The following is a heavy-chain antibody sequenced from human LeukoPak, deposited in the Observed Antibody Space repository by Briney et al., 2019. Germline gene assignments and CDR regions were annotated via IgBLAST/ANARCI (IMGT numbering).Heavy chain of an antibody. CDR2: IKYDGSEK. Sequence: GGSLRLSCAASGFTFSTYWMNWVRQAPGKGLEWVANIKYDGSEKYYVDSVKGRFTISRDNAGNSLHLQMNSLRAEDTAVYYCARDSVRGRPLVACDIWGQGTKVTVSS. CDR3: ARDSVRGRPLVACDI. V-gene: IGHV3-7*01. D-gene: IGHD6-6*01. CDR1: GFTFSTYW. J-gene: IGHJ3*02.